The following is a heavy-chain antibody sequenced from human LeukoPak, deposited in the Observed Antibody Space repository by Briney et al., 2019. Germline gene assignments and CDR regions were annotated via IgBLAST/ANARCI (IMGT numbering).Heavy chain of an antibody. CDR3: AKDEAAVGPHHYYGMDV. CDR2: ISHDGSYK. CDR1: GFPFSIYG. Sequence: GGSLRLSCVASGFPFSIYGMHWVRQAPGRGLEWVAIISHDGSYKYYADSVKGRFTISRDNSKNTLYLQMDSLRAEDTAVYYCAKDEAAVGPHHYYGMDVWGQGTTVTVSS. J-gene: IGHJ6*02. V-gene: IGHV3-30*18. D-gene: IGHD6-13*01.